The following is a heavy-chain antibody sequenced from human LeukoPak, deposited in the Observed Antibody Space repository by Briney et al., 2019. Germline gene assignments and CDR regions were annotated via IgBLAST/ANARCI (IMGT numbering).Heavy chain of an antibody. CDR1: GFTFSSYS. J-gene: IGHJ4*02. CDR2: IWYDGSNK. Sequence: GSLGLSCAASGFTFSSYSMNWVRQAPGKGLEWVAVIWYDGSNKYYADSVKGRFTISRDNSKNTLYLQMNSLRAEDTAVYYCARDSSGASATGFDYWGQGTLVTVSS. D-gene: IGHD2-15*01. V-gene: IGHV3-33*08. CDR3: ARDSSGASATGFDY.